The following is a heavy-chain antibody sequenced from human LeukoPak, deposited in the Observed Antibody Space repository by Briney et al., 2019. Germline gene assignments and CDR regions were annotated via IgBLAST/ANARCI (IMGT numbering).Heavy chain of an antibody. CDR3: AREGDSNSVGWFDP. CDR1: GGSISSYY. D-gene: IGHD6-13*01. V-gene: IGHV4-59*12. Sequence: PSETLSLTCTVSGGSISSYYWSWIRQPPGKGLEWIGYIYYSGSTNYNPSLKSRVTISVGTSKNQFSLKLSSVTAADTAVYYCAREGDSNSVGWFDPWGQGTLVTVSS. J-gene: IGHJ5*02. CDR2: IYYSGST.